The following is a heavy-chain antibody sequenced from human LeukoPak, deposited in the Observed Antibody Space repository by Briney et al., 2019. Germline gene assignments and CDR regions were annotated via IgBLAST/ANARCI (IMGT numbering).Heavy chain of an antibody. V-gene: IGHV4-59*01. J-gene: IGHJ4*02. Sequence: SETLSLTCTVSGGSISSYYWSWIRQPPGKGLEWIGYIYYSGSTNYNPSLKSRVTISVDTSKNQFSLKLSSVTAADTAVYYCALEGFGAFAYWGQGTLVTVSS. CDR2: IYYSGST. CDR3: ALEGFGAFAY. D-gene: IGHD3-10*01. CDR1: GGSISSYY.